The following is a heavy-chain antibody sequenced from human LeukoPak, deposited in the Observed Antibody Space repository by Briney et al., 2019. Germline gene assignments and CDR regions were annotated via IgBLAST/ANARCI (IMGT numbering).Heavy chain of an antibody. D-gene: IGHD3-10*01. V-gene: IGHV1-69*05. CDR2: IIPIFGTA. CDR3: AREKGVWGVRGVIDY. J-gene: IGHJ4*02. Sequence: GASVKVSCKASGGTFSSYAISWVRQAPGQGLEWMGGIIPIFGTANYAQKFQGRVTITTDESTSTAYMELSSLRSEDTAVYYCAREKGVWGVRGVIDYWGQGTLVTVSS. CDR1: GGTFSSYA.